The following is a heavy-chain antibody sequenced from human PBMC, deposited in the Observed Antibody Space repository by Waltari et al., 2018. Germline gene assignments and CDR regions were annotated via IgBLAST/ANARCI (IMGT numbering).Heavy chain of an antibody. Sequence: QVQLQESGPGLLRPSQTLSVTCNVSGGSFSTRAGYYWHWIRQPAGERLEWIGRIYANGRTNYNPSLSSRVTISLDPSKSQFSMRLTPVTAADTAIYYCARSQWLASFDYWGHGTVVTVSS. D-gene: IGHD6-19*01. J-gene: IGHJ4*01. V-gene: IGHV4-61*02. CDR1: GGSFSTRAGYY. CDR3: ARSQWLASFDY. CDR2: IYANGRT.